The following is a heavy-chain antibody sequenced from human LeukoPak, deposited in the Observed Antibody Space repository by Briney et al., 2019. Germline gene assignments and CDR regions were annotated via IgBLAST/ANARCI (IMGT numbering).Heavy chain of an antibody. Sequence: PSETLSLTCTVSGGSISSYYWSWIRQPPGKGLEWIGYIYYSGSTNYNPSLKSRVTISVDTSKNQFSLKLSSVTAADTAVYYCARSIAVAGLFFDYWGQGTLVTVSS. CDR2: IYYSGST. CDR1: GGSISSYY. V-gene: IGHV4-59*01. D-gene: IGHD6-19*01. J-gene: IGHJ4*02. CDR3: ARSIAVAGLFFDY.